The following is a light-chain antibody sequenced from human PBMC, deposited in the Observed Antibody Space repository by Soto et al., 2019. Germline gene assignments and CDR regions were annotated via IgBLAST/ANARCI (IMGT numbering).Light chain of an antibody. V-gene: IGKV3-20*01. CDR2: GAS. Sequence: EIVLTQSPGTLSLSPGERATLSCRASQSVSSSYLAWYQQKPGQAPRLLISGASSRATGIPDRFSGSGSGTDFTLTISRLEPEDFAVYYCQQFGVSPTFGGGTKVDIK. J-gene: IGKJ4*01. CDR3: QQFGVSPT. CDR1: QSVSSSY.